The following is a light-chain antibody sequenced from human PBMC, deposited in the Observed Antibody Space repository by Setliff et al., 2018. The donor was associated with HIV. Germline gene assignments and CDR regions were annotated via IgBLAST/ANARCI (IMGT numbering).Light chain of an antibody. Sequence: QSVLTQPASVSGSPGQVITVSCTGTRSDVGAYNSVSWFQQHPGKAPKLIIFDVSSRPSGVSNRFSGSKFGNTASLTISGLQIEDEADYYCDSYTNRGIYVFGTGTKVTVL. V-gene: IGLV2-14*03. CDR1: RSDVGAYNS. CDR2: DVS. J-gene: IGLJ1*01. CDR3: DSYTNRGIYV.